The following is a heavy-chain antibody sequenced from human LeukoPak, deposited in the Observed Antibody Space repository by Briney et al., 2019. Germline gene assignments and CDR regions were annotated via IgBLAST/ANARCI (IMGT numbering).Heavy chain of an antibody. D-gene: IGHD6-19*01. CDR1: GGSISSLNL. J-gene: IGHJ4*02. CDR2: MYLGGTT. V-gene: IGHV4-4*02. Sequence: SETLSLTCIVSGGSISSLNLWSWLRQPPGKGLEWIGEMYLGGTTNFNPSLKSRVTILIDKSKNRLSLQLTSVTAADTAVYYCAGLEGRYSTDWFYFFDYWGQGALVTVSS. CDR3: AGLEGRYSTDWFYFFDY.